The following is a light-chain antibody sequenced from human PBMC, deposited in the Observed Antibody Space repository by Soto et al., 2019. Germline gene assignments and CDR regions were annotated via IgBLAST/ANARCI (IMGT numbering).Light chain of an antibody. CDR2: RSS. Sequence: EIVLTQSPGTLSLSPGERATLSCRASQSVSSSYLAWYQQKPGQAPRLLIYRSSSRATGIPDRFSGSGSGTDLPITISRLEPEDFAVYYCQQYGSSLFTLGPGTKVDIK. V-gene: IGKV3-20*01. J-gene: IGKJ3*01. CDR3: QQYGSSLFT. CDR1: QSVSSSY.